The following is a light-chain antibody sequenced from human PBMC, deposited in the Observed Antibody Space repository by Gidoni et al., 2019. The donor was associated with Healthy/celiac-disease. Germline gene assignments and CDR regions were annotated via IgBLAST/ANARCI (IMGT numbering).Light chain of an antibody. V-gene: IGLV1-40*01. Sequence: QSVLTPPPSVSRAPGPTVTISCTGSSSNIGAGYDVHWYQQLPGTAPKLLIYGNSNRPSGVPDRFSGSKSGTSASLAITGLQAEDEADYYCQSYDSSLSGSVFGGGTKLTVL. CDR3: QSYDSSLSGSV. J-gene: IGLJ3*02. CDR2: GNS. CDR1: SSNIGAGYD.